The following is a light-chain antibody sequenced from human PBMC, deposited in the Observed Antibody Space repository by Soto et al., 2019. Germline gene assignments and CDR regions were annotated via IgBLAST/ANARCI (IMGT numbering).Light chain of an antibody. V-gene: IGKV3-20*01. J-gene: IGKJ1*01. CDR2: GAS. CDR3: QQYGSSGT. Sequence: EIVLTQSPGTLSVPPGERVTLSCRASQSVTSRFFAWYQQKPGQAPRLLMYGASSRATGIPDRFSGSGSGTDFTLTISRLEPEDFAVYYCQQYGSSGTFGQGTKVDIK. CDR1: QSVTSRF.